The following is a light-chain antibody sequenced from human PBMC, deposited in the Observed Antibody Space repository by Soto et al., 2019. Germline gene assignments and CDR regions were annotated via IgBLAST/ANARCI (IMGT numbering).Light chain of an antibody. V-gene: IGKV3-20*01. J-gene: IGKJ1*01. CDR1: QSVSSSY. CDR3: QQYGSSPKT. CDR2: GAS. Sequence: EIVLTQSPGTLYLSPGERATLSCRASQSVSSSYLAWYQQKPGQAPRLLIYGASSRATGIPDRFSGSGSGTDFTLTISRLEPEDFAVYYGQQYGSSPKTFGQGTKVEIK.